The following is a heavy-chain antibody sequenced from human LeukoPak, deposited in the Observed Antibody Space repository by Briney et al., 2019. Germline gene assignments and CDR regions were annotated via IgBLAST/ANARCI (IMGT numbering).Heavy chain of an antibody. CDR1: GFTFSTSW. CDR3: ARGRYSGTTYYFDY. Sequence: GESLRLSCAASGFTFSTSWMSWVRQVPGKGLEWVANIKKDGSETYYVDSVKGRFTISRDNAKNSLYLQMNSLRAEDTAMYYCARGRYSGTTYYFDYWGLGTLVTVSS. J-gene: IGHJ4*02. V-gene: IGHV3-7*03. D-gene: IGHD5-12*01. CDR2: IKKDGSET.